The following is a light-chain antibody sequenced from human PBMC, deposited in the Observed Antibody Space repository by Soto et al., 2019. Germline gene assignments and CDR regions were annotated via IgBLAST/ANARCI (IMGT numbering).Light chain of an antibody. CDR1: NGNIGSNY. Sequence: QSALTQPPSASGTPGQRVTISCSGSNGNIGSNYVHWYQPLPGTAPKLLIYRNNQRPSGVPDRFFGSKSGTSASLAISGLRSEDEADYYCAAWDDSLSGFYVFGTGTKVTVL. CDR3: AAWDDSLSGFYV. V-gene: IGLV1-47*01. CDR2: RNN. J-gene: IGLJ1*01.